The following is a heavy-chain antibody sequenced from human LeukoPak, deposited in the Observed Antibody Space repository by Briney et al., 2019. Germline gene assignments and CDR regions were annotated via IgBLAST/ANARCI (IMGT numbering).Heavy chain of an antibody. CDR1: GGSISSYF. J-gene: IGHJ4*02. Sequence: PSETLSLTCTVSGGSISSYFWNWIRQPAGKGLEWIGHIYTTGRNSNYNPSLKSRVTMSVDTSKNQFSLKLSSVTAADTAMYYCARTRYYYNSRSYGAPYYFDYWGQGTLVTVSS. V-gene: IGHV4-4*07. CDR2: IYTTGRNS. CDR3: ARTRYYYNSRSYGAPYYFDY. D-gene: IGHD3-10*01.